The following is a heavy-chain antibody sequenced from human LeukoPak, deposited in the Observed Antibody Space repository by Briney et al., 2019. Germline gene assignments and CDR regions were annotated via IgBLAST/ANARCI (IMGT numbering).Heavy chain of an antibody. J-gene: IGHJ5*02. Sequence: GGSLRLSCAASGFTFSNAYMNWVRQAPGKGLEWVAVISYDGSNKYYADSVKGRFTISRDNSKNTLYLQMNSLRAEDTAVYYCARDRLEGYCSSTSCYYWFDPWGQGTLVTVSS. D-gene: IGHD2-2*01. CDR2: ISYDGSNK. CDR1: GFTFSNAY. V-gene: IGHV3-30-3*01. CDR3: ARDRLEGYCSSTSCYYWFDP.